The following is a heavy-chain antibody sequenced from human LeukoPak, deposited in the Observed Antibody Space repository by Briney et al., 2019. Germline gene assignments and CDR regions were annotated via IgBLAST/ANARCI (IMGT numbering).Heavy chain of an antibody. CDR2: ISYDGSNK. CDR3: AKGRSLGYSYGLLDY. D-gene: IGHD5-18*01. CDR1: GFTFSSYG. Sequence: GGSLRLSCAASGFTFSSYGMHWVRQAPHEGLEWAAVISYDGSNKHYADSVKGRFTISRDNSKNTLYLQMNSVRAEDTAIYYCAKGRSLGYSYGLLDYWGQGTLVTVSS. V-gene: IGHV3-30*18. J-gene: IGHJ4*02.